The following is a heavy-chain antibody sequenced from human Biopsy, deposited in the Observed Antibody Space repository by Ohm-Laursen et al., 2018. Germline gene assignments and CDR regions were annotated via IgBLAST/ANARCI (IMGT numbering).Heavy chain of an antibody. V-gene: IGHV1-69*04. Sequence: SVKVSCKASGDTFTTSAISWVRQVPGQGLDWMGRIIPILGTADYGQNFQGRVTIRADTSTTFLELTSLRYDDTAVYYCASGNIGGVGLDVWGLGTTVTVSS. CDR1: GDTFTTSA. D-gene: IGHD3-10*01. J-gene: IGHJ6*02. CDR2: IIPILGTA. CDR3: ASGNIGGVGLDV.